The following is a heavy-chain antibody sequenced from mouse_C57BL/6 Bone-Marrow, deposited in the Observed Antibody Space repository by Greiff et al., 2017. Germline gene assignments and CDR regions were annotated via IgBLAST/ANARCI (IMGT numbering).Heavy chain of an antibody. V-gene: IGHV1-5*01. D-gene: IGHD3-2*02. Sequence: VQLQQSGPVLARPGASVKMSCKTSGYTFTSYWMHWVKQRPGQGLEWIGAIYPGNSDNSYNQKFKGKAKLTAVTSASTAYMELSSLTNEDSAVYYCTRQLRLRRYAMDYWGQGTSVTVSS. J-gene: IGHJ4*01. CDR2: IYPGNSDN. CDR3: TRQLRLRRYAMDY. CDR1: GYTFTSYW.